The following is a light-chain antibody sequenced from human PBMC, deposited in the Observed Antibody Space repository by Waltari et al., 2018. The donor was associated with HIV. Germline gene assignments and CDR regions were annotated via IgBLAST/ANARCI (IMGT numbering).Light chain of an antibody. V-gene: IGKV1-5*03. CDR2: KTS. CDR3: QQYNSYPLT. CDR1: QSISRW. J-gene: IGKJ4*01. Sequence: DIQLTQSPSTLSAYVGDRVIITCRASQSISRWLALYQQKPGKAPKLLIYKTSSLESGVPSRFSGSGSGTEFTLTISSLQPDDFATYFCQQYNSYPLTFGGGTKVEVK.